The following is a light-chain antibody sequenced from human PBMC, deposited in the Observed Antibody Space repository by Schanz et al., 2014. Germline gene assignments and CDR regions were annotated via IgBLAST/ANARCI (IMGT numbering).Light chain of an antibody. J-gene: IGKJ1*01. CDR1: QSVSSSY. CDR3: QQRSNWPPWT. CDR2: DAS. Sequence: EIVLTQSPATLSLSPGERATLSCRASQSVSSSYLAWYQQKPGQAPRLLIYDASNRATGIPARFSGSGSGTDFTLTISSLEPEDFAVYYCQQRSNWPPWTFGQGTKVEVK. V-gene: IGKV3-11*01.